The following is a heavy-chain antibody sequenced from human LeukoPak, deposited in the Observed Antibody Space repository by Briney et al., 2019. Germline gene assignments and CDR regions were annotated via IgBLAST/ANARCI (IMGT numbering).Heavy chain of an antibody. CDR2: IWYDGSNK. Sequence: GGSLRLSCAASGFTFSSYGMHWVRQAPGKGLEWVAFIWYDGSNKYYADSVKGRFTISRDNSKNTLYLQMNSLRAEDTAVYYCANPTTRAADYWGQGTLVTVSS. V-gene: IGHV3-30*02. CDR3: ANPTTRAADY. CDR1: GFTFSSYG. J-gene: IGHJ4*02. D-gene: IGHD6-25*01.